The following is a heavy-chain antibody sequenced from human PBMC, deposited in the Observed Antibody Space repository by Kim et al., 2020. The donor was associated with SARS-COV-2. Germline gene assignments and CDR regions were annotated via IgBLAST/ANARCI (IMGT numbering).Heavy chain of an antibody. CDR3: ARGRNEPVYRYTGMEV. D-gene: IGHD1-1*01. Sequence: ASVKGRFTISRDDTKSIAYLQMNSLKREDTAMYFCARGRNEPVYRYTGMEVWGQGTTVTVSS. V-gene: IGHV3-49*02. J-gene: IGHJ6*02.